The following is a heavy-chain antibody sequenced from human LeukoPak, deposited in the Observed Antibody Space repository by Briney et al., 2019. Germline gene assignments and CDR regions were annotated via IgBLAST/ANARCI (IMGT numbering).Heavy chain of an antibody. D-gene: IGHD3-10*01. V-gene: IGHV1-46*01. J-gene: IGHJ6*02. Sequence: ASVKVSCKASGYTFTSYYMHWVRQAPGQGLEWMGIINPSGGSTSYAQKFQGRVTMTRDTSTSTVYMELSSLRSEDTAVYYCARGDYYGSGSSSYYYYGMDVWGQGTTVTVSS. CDR2: INPSGGST. CDR1: GYTFTSYY. CDR3: ARGDYYGSGSSSYYYYGMDV.